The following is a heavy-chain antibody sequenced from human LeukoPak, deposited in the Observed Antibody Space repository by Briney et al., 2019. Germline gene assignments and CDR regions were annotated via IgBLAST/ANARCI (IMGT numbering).Heavy chain of an antibody. Sequence: GGSLRLSCAASGFTFSSYAMSWVRQAPGKGLEWVSAISGSGSAYYADSVKGRFTISRDNSKNTLYLQMNSLRAEDTAVYYCAREEETRDGGTIDYWGQGTLVTVSS. CDR3: AREEETRDGGTIDY. J-gene: IGHJ4*02. CDR1: GFTFSSYA. D-gene: IGHD5-24*01. V-gene: IGHV3-23*01. CDR2: ISGSGSA.